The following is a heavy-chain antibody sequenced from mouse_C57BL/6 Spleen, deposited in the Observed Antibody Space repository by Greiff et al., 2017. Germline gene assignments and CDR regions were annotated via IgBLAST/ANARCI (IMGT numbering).Heavy chain of an antibody. Sequence: QVQLQQSGPELVKPGASVKISCKASGYAFSSSWMNWVKQRPGKGLEWIGRIYPGDGDTNYNGKFKSKATLAADKSSSTAYMQLSSLTSEYSAVYFCARWKDYDVYAMDFWGKGTSVTVSS. J-gene: IGHJ4*01. CDR3: ARWKDYDVYAMDF. D-gene: IGHD2-4*01. CDR2: IYPGDGDT. V-gene: IGHV1-82*01. CDR1: GYAFSSSW.